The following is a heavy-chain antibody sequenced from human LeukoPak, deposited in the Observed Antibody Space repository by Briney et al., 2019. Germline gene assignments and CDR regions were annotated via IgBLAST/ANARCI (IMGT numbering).Heavy chain of an antibody. J-gene: IGHJ4*02. CDR2: INPNSGGT. D-gene: IGHD5-24*01. CDR1: GYTFTGYY. Sequence: ASVKVSCEASGYTFTGYYMHWVRQAPGQGLEWMGWINPNSGGTNYAQKFQGRVTMTRDTSISTAYMELSRLRSDDTAVYYCARSIMATTNFDYWGQGTLVTVSS. CDR3: ARSIMATTNFDY. V-gene: IGHV1-2*02.